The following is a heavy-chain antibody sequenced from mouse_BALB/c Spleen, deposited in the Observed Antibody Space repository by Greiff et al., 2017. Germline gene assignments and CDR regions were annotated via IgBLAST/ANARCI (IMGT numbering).Heavy chain of an antibody. Sequence: QVHVKQPGAELVKPGASVKLSCKASGYTFTSYWMHWVKQRPGQGLEWIGEIDPSDSYTNYNQKFKGKATLTVDKSSSTAYMQLSSLTSEDSAVYYCARWGYGFAYWGQGTLVTVSA. CDR3: ARWGYGFAY. V-gene: IGHV1-69*02. CDR1: GYTFTSYW. J-gene: IGHJ3*01. D-gene: IGHD3-1*01. CDR2: IDPSDSYT.